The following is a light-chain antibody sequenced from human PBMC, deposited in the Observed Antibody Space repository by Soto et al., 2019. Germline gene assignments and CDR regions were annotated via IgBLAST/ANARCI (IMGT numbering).Light chain of an antibody. J-gene: IGKJ4*01. Sequence: DIQMTQSPSSLSASVGDRVTITCQASQDITNFLNWYQQKPGQAPKLLIYDASNLETGVPSRFGGSGSGTDFTFTISSLQPEDIATYYCQQYDNLPLTFGGGTKVEIK. CDR3: QQYDNLPLT. CDR2: DAS. V-gene: IGKV1-33*01. CDR1: QDITNF.